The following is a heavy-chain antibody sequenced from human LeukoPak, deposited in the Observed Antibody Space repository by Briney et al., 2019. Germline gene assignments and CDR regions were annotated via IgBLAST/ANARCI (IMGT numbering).Heavy chain of an antibody. J-gene: IGHJ4*02. CDR2: IYSSGST. CDR1: GGSISSYY. D-gene: IGHD3-3*01. V-gene: IGHV4-4*07. CDR3: ASDFSS. Sequence: SETLSLTCIVSGGSISSYYWTWIRQPAGKGLEWIGLIYSSGSTNYNPSLKSRVTMSLDTSKNQFSLKLSSVTAADTAVYYCASDFSSWGQGILVTVSS.